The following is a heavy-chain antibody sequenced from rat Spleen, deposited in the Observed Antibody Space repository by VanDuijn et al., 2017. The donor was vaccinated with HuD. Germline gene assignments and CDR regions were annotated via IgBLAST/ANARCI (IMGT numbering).Heavy chain of an antibody. D-gene: IGHD1-11*01. V-gene: IGHV5-25*01. J-gene: IGHJ1*01. CDR2: ISTGGGNT. Sequence: EVQLVESGGGLVQPGRSLKLSCAASGFTFSTFPMAWVRQAPTKGLEWVASISTGGGNTYYRDSVKGRFTISRDNAKITLYLQMDSLRSEDTATYYCARQRRAAGYYWYFDFWGPGTMVTVSS. CDR1: GFTFSTFP. CDR3: ARQRRAAGYYWYFDF.